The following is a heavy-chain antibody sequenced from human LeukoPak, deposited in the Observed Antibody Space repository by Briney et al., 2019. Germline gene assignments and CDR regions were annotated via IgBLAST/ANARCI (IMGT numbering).Heavy chain of an antibody. CDR3: GKYLSWNTADR. CDR2: INPDGTII. D-gene: IGHD5-18*01. V-gene: IGHV3-74*01. CDR1: GFTYSDYW. J-gene: IGHJ5*02. Sequence: PGVSLRLSCVGSGFTYSDYWMHWFSQAPGKGSVWVSRINPDGTIIDYADSVKGRFSISRDNAKNLLYLQMNGLRADDTAVYYCGKYLSWNTADRWGQGILVTVSS.